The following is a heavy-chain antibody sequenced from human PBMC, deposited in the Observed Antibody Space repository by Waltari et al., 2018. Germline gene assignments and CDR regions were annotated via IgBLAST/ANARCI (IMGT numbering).Heavy chain of an antibody. CDR2: INHSGST. V-gene: IGHV4-34*01. CDR1: GGSFRGYY. Sequence: QVQLQQWGAGLLQPSETLSLTCAVYGGSFRGYYWSWIRQPPGKGLEWIGEINHSGSTNYNPSLKSRVTISVDTSKNQFSLKLSSVTAADTAVYYCATPEPLWRFAGPYYYGMDVWGQGTTVTVSS. J-gene: IGHJ6*02. D-gene: IGHD3-10*01. CDR3: ATPEPLWRFAGPYYYGMDV.